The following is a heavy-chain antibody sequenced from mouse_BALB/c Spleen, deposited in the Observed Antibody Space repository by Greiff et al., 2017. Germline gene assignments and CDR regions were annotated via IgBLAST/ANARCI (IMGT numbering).Heavy chain of an antibody. D-gene: IGHD2-1*01. J-gene: IGHJ2*01. V-gene: IGHV14-3*02. CDR2: IDPANGNT. CDR1: GFNIKDTY. CDR3: ARVYYGNYFDY. Sequence: VQLKQSGAELVKPGASVKLSCTASGFNIKDTYMHWVKQRPEQGLEWIGRIDPANGNTKYDPKFQGKATITADTSSNTAYLQLSSLTSEDTAVYYCARVYYGNYFDYWGQGTTLTVSS.